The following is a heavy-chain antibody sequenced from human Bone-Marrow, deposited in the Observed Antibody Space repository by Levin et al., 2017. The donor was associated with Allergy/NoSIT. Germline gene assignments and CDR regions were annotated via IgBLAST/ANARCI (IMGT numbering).Heavy chain of an antibody. J-gene: IGHJ6*02. D-gene: IGHD3-10*01. Sequence: GASVKVSCAASGFTFSSYAMSWVRQAPGKGLEWVSAISGSGGSTYYADSVKGRFTISRDNSKNTLYLQMNSLRAEDTAVYYCAKGEEMEEAQYSYYYGSGSYYPDYYYYGMDVWGQGTTVTVSS. V-gene: IGHV3-23*01. CDR2: ISGSGGST. CDR3: AKGEEMEEAQYSYYYGSGSYYPDYYYYGMDV. CDR1: GFTFSSYA.